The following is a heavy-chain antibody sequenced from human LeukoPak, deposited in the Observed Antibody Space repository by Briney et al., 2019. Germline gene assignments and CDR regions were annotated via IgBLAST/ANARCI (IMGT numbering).Heavy chain of an antibody. D-gene: IGHD2-15*01. CDR1: GYTFTGYY. CDR2: IIPIFGTA. Sequence: GASVKVSCKASGYTFTGYYMHWVRQAPGQGLEWMGGIIPIFGTANYAQKFQGRVTITADESTSTAYMELSSLRSEDTAVYYCARQIYCSGGSCNFDYWGQGTLVTVSS. V-gene: IGHV1-69*13. J-gene: IGHJ4*02. CDR3: ARQIYCSGGSCNFDY.